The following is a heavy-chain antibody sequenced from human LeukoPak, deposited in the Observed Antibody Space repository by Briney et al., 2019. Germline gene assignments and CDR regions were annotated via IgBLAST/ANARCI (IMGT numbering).Heavy chain of an antibody. J-gene: IGHJ4*02. V-gene: IGHV1-18*01. CDR3: ARDTGPYYYDSSGYHGDY. D-gene: IGHD3-22*01. CDR2: ISAYNGNT. Sequence: GSSVKVSCKASGGTFSSYGISWVRQAPGQGLEWMGWISAYNGNTNYAQKLQGRVTMTTDTSTSTAYMELRSLRSDDTAVYYCARDTGPYYYDSSGYHGDYWGQGTLVTVSS. CDR1: GGTFSSYG.